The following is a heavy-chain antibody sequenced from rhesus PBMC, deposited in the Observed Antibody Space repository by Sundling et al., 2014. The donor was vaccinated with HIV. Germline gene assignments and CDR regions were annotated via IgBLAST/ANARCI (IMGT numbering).Heavy chain of an antibody. J-gene: IGHJ6*01. Sequence: QVQLQESGPGLVKPSETLSLTCSVSGGSVSDSHYWSWIRQSPGTGLEWIGNIFGGGGSTYYNPSLKSRVTFSTDTWTNQFSLKLTSVTAADTAMYFCARAYSWNDLGLDSWGQGVVVTVSS. CDR3: ARAYSWNDLGLDS. V-gene: IGHV4-106*01. CDR1: GGSVSDSHY. CDR2: IFGGGGST. D-gene: IGHD1-14*01.